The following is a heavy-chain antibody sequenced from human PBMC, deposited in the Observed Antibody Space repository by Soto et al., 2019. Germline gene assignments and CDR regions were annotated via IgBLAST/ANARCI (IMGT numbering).Heavy chain of an antibody. J-gene: IGHJ4*02. D-gene: IGHD5-12*01. CDR3: ARRGGYVTFDY. CDR2: IDTGNGNT. V-gene: IGHV1-3*04. CDR1: GDSFTTYA. Sequence: GASVKVSCEACGDSFTTYAMHWVRQAPGQSLEWMGWIDTGNGNTKYSQKFQGRVTITRDTSASTAYMELSSLRSEDTAVYYCARRGGYVTFDYWGQGTLVTVS.